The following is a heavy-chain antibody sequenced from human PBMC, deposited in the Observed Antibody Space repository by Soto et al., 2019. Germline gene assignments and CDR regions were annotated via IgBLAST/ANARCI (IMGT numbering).Heavy chain of an antibody. CDR2: ISAYNGNT. CDR1: GYTFTSYG. J-gene: IGHJ5*02. Sequence: QVQLVQSGAEVKKPGASVKVSCKASGYTFTSYGISWVRQAPGQGLEWMGWISAYNGNTNYAQKLQGRVTMTTDTSTSTDYMELRSLRSDDTAVYYCARVNDFWIDSPWFDPWGQGTLVTVSS. CDR3: ARVNDFWIDSPWFDP. D-gene: IGHD3-3*01. V-gene: IGHV1-18*01.